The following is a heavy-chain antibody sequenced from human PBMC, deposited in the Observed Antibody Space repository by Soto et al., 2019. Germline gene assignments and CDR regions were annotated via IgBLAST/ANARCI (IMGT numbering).Heavy chain of an antibody. CDR1: GDYISSHY. Sequence: QVQLQESGPGLVKPSETLSLTCTVSGDYISSHYWRWIRQPPGKGLEWSGYVYHDGKTNSKPSLRGLVTIATDTDKNSLTLSPTSATAADTALYYSARPKGISPAVWYFVLGGRGTAVTVSS. CDR2: VYHDGKT. CDR3: ARPKGISPAVWYFVL. J-gene: IGHJ2*01. V-gene: IGHV4-59*08. D-gene: IGHD1-20*01.